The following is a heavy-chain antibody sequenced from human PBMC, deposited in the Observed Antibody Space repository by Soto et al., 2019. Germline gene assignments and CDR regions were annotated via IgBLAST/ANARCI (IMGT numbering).Heavy chain of an antibody. Sequence: GGSLRLSCAASGFPFSNAWMSWVRQAPGEGLEWVARIKSETDGGTTDYGAPVEGRFTISRDDPKNTLYLQMNSLKTEDTAVYYCPSHYGMDVWGQGTMVTVSS. CDR3: PSHYGMDV. CDR1: GFPFSNAW. CDR2: IKSETDGGTT. J-gene: IGHJ6*02. V-gene: IGHV3-15*01.